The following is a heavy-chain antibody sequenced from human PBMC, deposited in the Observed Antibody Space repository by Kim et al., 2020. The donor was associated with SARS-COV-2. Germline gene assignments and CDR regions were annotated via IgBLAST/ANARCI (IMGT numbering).Heavy chain of an antibody. Sequence: SETLSLTCAVYGGSFSGYYWSWIRQPPGKGLEWIGEISHSGSTYYNPSLKSRVTMSLDTSKTQFSLKVRFVTAADTGVYYCARGLRYNWNYGGLDVWGQGTTVIVSS. V-gene: IGHV4-34*01. CDR2: ISHSGST. CDR3: ARGLRYNWNYGGLDV. J-gene: IGHJ6*02. CDR1: GGSFSGYY. D-gene: IGHD1-20*01.